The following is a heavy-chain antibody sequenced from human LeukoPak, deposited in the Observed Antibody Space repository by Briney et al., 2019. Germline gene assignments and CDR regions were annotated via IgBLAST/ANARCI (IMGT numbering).Heavy chain of an antibody. Sequence: GGSLRLSCAASGFTFSSYGMHWVRQAPGKGLEWVAVIWYDGSNKYYADSVKGRFTISRDNAKNSLYLQMNSLRGEDTAVYYCAKKLGTPGPWGQGTLVTVSS. CDR1: GFTFSSYG. CDR3: AKKLGTPGP. CDR2: IWYDGSNK. D-gene: IGHD4-23*01. J-gene: IGHJ5*02. V-gene: IGHV3-33*03.